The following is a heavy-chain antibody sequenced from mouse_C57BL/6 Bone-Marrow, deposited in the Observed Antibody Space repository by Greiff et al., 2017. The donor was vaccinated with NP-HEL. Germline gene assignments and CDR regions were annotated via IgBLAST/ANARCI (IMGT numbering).Heavy chain of an antibody. CDR3: TRDLYWFAY. Sequence: EVKLMESGGGLVQPGGSMKLSCAASGFTFSDAWMDWVRQSPEKGLEWVAEIRNKANNHATYYAESVKGRFTISRDDSKSSVYLQMNSLRAEDTGIYYCTRDLYWFAYWGQGTLVTVSA. CDR2: IRNKANNHAT. CDR1: GFTFSDAW. D-gene: IGHD2-12*01. V-gene: IGHV6-6*01. J-gene: IGHJ3*01.